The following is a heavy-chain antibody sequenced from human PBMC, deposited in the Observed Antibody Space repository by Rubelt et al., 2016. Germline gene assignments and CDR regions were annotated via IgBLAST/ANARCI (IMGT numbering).Heavy chain of an antibody. V-gene: IGHV3-66*02. J-gene: IGHJ5*02. Sequence: SGGSTYYADSVKGRFTISRDNSKNTLYLQMNSLRAEDTAVYYCAKVTSVKLGYSSSWHNWFDPWGQGTLVTVSS. CDR3: AKVTSVKLGYSSSWHNWFDP. D-gene: IGHD6-13*01. CDR2: SGGST.